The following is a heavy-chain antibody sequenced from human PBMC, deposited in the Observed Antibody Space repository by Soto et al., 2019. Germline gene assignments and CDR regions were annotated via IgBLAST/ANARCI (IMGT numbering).Heavy chain of an antibody. D-gene: IGHD3-9*01. CDR3: ARTSATAYYTGDY. J-gene: IGHJ4*02. CDR1: GYTFTRYG. V-gene: IGHV1-3*01. CDR2: INAGNGNT. Sequence: GASVKVSCKASGYTFTRYGISWVRQAPGQRLEWMGWINAGNGNTKYSQKFQGRVTITRDTSASTAYMELSSLRSEDTAVYYCARTSATAYYTGDYWGQGTLVTVSS.